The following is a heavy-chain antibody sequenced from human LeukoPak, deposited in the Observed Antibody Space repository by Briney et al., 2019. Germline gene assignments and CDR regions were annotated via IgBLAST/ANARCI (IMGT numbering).Heavy chain of an antibody. V-gene: IGHV1-2*02. Sequence: ASVKVSCKASGYTFTGYYMHWVRQAPGQGLEWMGWINPNSGGTNYAQKFQGRVTMTRDTSISTAYMELSRLRSDDTAVYYCAREDCTNGVCYNNWFDPWGQGTLVTVSS. D-gene: IGHD2-8*01. CDR2: INPNSGGT. J-gene: IGHJ5*02. CDR1: GYTFTGYY. CDR3: AREDCTNGVCYNNWFDP.